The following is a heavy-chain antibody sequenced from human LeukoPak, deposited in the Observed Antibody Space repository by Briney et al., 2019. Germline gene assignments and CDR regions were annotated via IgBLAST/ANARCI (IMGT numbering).Heavy chain of an antibody. D-gene: IGHD2-15*01. CDR1: GFSFSAYW. J-gene: IGHJ4*02. CDR3: ARFGYVAAVDL. CDR2: INPAGTET. V-gene: IGHV3-7*01. Sequence: GGSLRLSCAASGFSFSAYWMTWVRQAPVTGLEWVANINPAGTETYYVDPVKGRFTISRDNAKNLLYLQMNSLRAEDTAVYYCARFGYVAAVDLWGQGTLVTVSS.